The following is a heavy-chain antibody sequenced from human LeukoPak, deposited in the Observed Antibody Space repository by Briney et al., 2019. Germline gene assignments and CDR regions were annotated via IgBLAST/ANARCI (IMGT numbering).Heavy chain of an antibody. CDR3: GGSGYYSDAFDI. CDR1: GGTFSSYA. Sequence: GASVKVSCKASGGTFSSYAISWVRQAPGQGLEWMGGIIPIFGTANYAQMFQGRVTITADESTSTAYMELSSLRSEDTAVYYCGGSGYYSDAFDIWGQGTMVTVSS. J-gene: IGHJ3*02. D-gene: IGHD3-22*01. V-gene: IGHV1-69*13. CDR2: IIPIFGTA.